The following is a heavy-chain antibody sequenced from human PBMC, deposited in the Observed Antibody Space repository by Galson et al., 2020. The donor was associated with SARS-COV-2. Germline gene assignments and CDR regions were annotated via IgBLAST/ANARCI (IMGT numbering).Heavy chain of an antibody. V-gene: IGHV4-39*02. D-gene: IGHD2-21*02. CDR1: GGSISSISYY. CDR3: ARDCGGDCYTDY. CDR2: IYYSGST. J-gene: IGHJ4*03. Sequence: SETLSLTCTLSGGSISSISYYWAWIRQPPGKGLEWFGSIYYSGSTYYNPSLKSRVTISVDTSKNQFSLKLSSVTAADTAVYYCARDCGGDCYTDYWGQGTTVTVSS.